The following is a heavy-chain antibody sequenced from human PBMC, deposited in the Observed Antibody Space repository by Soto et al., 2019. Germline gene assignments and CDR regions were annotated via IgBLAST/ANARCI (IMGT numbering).Heavy chain of an antibody. J-gene: IGHJ4*02. V-gene: IGHV3-30*18. CDR2: LSHDGSNK. Sequence: GGSLRVSCAASGFTLSSHGMHWVRQAPGKGLEWVAVLSHDGSNKFYAVSVEGRFTISRDDSKNTLYLQMNSLRAEDTAMYYCAKENTFADYWGQGTSVTVSS. CDR1: GFTLSSHG. D-gene: IGHD2-2*02. CDR3: AKENTFADY.